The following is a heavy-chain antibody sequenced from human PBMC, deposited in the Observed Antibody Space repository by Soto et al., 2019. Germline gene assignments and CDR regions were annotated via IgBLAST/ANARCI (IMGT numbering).Heavy chain of an antibody. CDR1: GYSFTNFW. D-gene: IGHD2-21*02. Sequence: ESLKISCETSGYSFTNFWISWVRQMPGKGLEWMGRIDPSDSYTNYSPSFQGHVTFSADESINAAYLQWGSLKASDTAMYYCARHRPPGPALIIVTTMGLDYWHQRTRGAVSS. J-gene: IGHJ4*02. CDR3: ARHRPPGPALIIVTTMGLDY. CDR2: IDPSDSYT. V-gene: IGHV5-10-1*01.